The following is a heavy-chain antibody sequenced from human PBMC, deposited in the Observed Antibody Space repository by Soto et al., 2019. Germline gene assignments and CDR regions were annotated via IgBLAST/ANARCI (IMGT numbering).Heavy chain of an antibody. J-gene: IGHJ4*02. CDR3: TRRRDWTAMDPLDY. CDR1: GFTFSDSA. Sequence: EVQLVESGGGLVQPGGSLKLSCAASGFTFSDSAMHWVRQASGKGLEWVGRIRSKVNTYATAYAASLKGRFTISRDDSMNTAYLKMNSLKTEDTAVYYCTRRRDWTAMDPLDYWGQGTLVTVSS. CDR2: IRSKVNTYAT. V-gene: IGHV3-73*02. D-gene: IGHD5-18*01.